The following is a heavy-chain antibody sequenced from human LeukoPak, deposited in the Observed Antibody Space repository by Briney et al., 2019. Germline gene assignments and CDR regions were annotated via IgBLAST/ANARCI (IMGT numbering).Heavy chain of an antibody. J-gene: IGHJ4*02. CDR1: GGSFGGYY. D-gene: IGHD3-3*01. CDR2: INHSGST. V-gene: IGHV4-34*01. Sequence: SETLSLTCAVYGGSFGGYYWSWIRQPPGKGLEGIGEINHSGSTNYNPSPKSRVTISVDTSKNKCSLKLSSVTAADTAVYYCATSPLEWLPIPDYWGQGTLVTVSS. CDR3: ATSPLEWLPIPDY.